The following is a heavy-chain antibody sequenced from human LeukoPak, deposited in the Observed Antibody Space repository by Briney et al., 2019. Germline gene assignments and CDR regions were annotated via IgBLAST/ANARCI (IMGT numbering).Heavy chain of an antibody. CDR2: INPSGGST. CDR1: GYTFTSYY. CDR3: AKDVSMSADFWSYFDN. D-gene: IGHD3-3*01. J-gene: IGHJ4*02. Sequence: ASVKVSCKASGYTFTSYYMHWVRQAPGQGLEWMGIINPSGGSTSYAQKFQGRVTMTRDTSTSTVYMELSSLRSEDTAVYYCAKDVSMSADFWSYFDNWGQGTLVTVSS. V-gene: IGHV1-46*01.